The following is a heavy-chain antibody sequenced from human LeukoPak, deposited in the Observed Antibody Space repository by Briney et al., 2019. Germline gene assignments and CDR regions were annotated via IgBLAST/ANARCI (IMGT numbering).Heavy chain of an antibody. V-gene: IGHV3-33*06. CDR2: IWNDGSNK. D-gene: IGHD4-17*01. J-gene: IGHJ4*02. Sequence: GGSLRLSYAASGFTFSSYGMHWVRQAPGKGLEWVALIWNDGSNKYYADSVKGRFTISRDNSKNTLYLQMNSLRAEDTAVYYCAKSYGDYVGGYYFDYWGQGTLVTVSS. CDR3: AKSYGDYVGGYYFDY. CDR1: GFTFSSYG.